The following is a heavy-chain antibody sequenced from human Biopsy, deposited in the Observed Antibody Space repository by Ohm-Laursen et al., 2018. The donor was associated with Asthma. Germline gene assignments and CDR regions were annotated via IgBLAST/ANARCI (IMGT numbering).Heavy chain of an antibody. J-gene: IGHJ5*02. CDR2: IYYSGST. D-gene: IGHD4-17*01. V-gene: IGHV4-61*05. CDR1: SGSGGYMRSGNYY. CDR3: ARTTYGDDGFDP. Sequence: SDTLSLTCSLSSGSGGYMRSGNYYWGWIRQPPGKGLEWIGYIYYSGSTNYNPSLKSRVTISVDTSKNQFSLKLSSVTAADTAVYYCARTTYGDDGFDPWGQGTLVTVSS.